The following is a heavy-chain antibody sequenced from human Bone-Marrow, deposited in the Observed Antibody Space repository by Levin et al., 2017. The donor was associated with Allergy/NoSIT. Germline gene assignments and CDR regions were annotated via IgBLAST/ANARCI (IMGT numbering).Heavy chain of an antibody. V-gene: IGHV3-21*01. CDR2: ISSSGSDM. J-gene: IGHJ3*02. CDR3: AEGIIGDERVANKEAFDI. CDR1: GFTFSIYS. Sequence: SCTVSGFTFSIYSINWVRQAPGKGLEWVSSISSSGSDMYYVDSVQGRFTISRDNAKNSLTLQMNSLRAEDTAVYYCAEGIIGDERVANKEAFDIWGQGTMVSVSS. D-gene: IGHD2-21*01.